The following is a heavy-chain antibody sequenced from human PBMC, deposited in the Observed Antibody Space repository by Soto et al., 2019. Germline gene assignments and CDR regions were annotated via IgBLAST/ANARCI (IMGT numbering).Heavy chain of an antibody. CDR2: ISWNSGSI. Sequence: GGSLRLSCAASGFTFDDYAMHWVRQAPGKGLEWVSGISWNSGSIGYADSVKGRFTISRDNANNSLYLQMNSLRAEDTALYYCAKDMVGGDYRDYYYMDVWGKGTTVTVSS. J-gene: IGHJ6*03. CDR1: GFTFDDYA. V-gene: IGHV3-9*01. CDR3: AKDMVGGDYRDYYYMDV. D-gene: IGHD4-17*01.